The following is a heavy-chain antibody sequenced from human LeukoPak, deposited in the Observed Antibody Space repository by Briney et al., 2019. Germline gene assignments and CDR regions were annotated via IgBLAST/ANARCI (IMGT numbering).Heavy chain of an antibody. CDR3: ARLLVMQTVDTVY. Sequence: GASVKVSSKASVYTSTGYYMHWVRQTPRQGLERIGWINPNSGGTKDAQKFQGRVTMTRVPSISTAYMELSRVRSDDTAVYYCARLLVMQTVDTVYWGEGSLVSVSS. D-gene: IGHD3-16*01. J-gene: IGHJ4*02. CDR1: VYTSTGYY. CDR2: INPNSGGT. V-gene: IGHV1-2*02.